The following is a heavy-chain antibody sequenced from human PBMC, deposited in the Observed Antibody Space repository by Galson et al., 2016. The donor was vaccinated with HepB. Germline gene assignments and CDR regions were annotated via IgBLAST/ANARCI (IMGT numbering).Heavy chain of an antibody. J-gene: IGHJ4*02. CDR3: ARRNLGYCTNGICPFDY. CDR1: GGSISSGGYY. D-gene: IGHD2-8*01. Sequence: TLSLTCTVSGGSISSGGYYWSWIRQHPGKGLEWIGYIYYSGSTYYNPSLKRRVTISVDTSKNQFSLKLSPVTAADTAVYYCARRNLGYCTNGICPFDYWGQGTLVTVSS. V-gene: IGHV4-31*03. CDR2: IYYSGST.